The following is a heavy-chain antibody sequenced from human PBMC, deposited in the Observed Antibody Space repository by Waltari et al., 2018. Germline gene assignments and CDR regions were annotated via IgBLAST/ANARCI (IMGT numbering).Heavy chain of an antibody. J-gene: IGHJ6*02. Sequence: EVQLVESGGGLVQPGGSLRLSCAASGFTFSRFWMSWARQAPGKGLEWVANIYQDGTVTNYVDSVKGRFTTSRDNARNSLYLQMNSLRVDDTAVYYCVRDDDGGMGAVWGQGTTVTVSS. D-gene: IGHD3-16*01. V-gene: IGHV3-7*01. CDR2: IYQDGTVT. CDR3: VRDDDGGMGAV. CDR1: GFTFSRFW.